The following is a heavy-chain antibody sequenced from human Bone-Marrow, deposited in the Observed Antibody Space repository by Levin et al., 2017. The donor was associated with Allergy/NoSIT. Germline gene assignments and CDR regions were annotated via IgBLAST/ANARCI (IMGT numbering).Heavy chain of an antibody. CDR2: INTNTGNP. V-gene: IGHV7-4-1*02. CDR3: ARGAGRDPIPFLGYCSSTSCYRGYGMDV. CDR1: GYTFTSYA. Sequence: ASVKVSCKASGYTFTSYAMNWVRQAPGQGLEWMGWINTNTGNPTYAQGFTGRFVFSLDTSVSTAYLQISSLKAEDTAVYYCARGAGRDPIPFLGYCSSTSCYRGYGMDVWGQGTTVTVSS. D-gene: IGHD2-2*01. J-gene: IGHJ6*02.